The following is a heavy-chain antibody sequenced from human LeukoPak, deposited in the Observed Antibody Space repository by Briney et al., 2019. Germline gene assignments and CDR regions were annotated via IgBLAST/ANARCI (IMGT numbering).Heavy chain of an antibody. D-gene: IGHD3-3*01. CDR1: GFTFGSYA. CDR3: ARGDFWSGYYSFDY. Sequence: PGGSLRLSCAASGFTFGSYAMHWVRQAPGKGLEWVAVISYDGSNKYYADSVKGRFTISRDNSKNTLYLQMNSLRAEDTAVYYCARGDFWSGYYSFDYWGQGTLVTVSS. CDR2: ISYDGSNK. V-gene: IGHV3-30*04. J-gene: IGHJ4*02.